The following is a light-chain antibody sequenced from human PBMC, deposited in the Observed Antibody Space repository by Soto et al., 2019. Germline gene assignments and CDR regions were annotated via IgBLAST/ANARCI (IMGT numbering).Light chain of an antibody. CDR3: SSYTTSNTYV. J-gene: IGLJ1*01. CDR2: EVS. Sequence: QSVLTQPASVSGYPGQSITISCTGRSSDVGAYNYVSWFQQHPGKAPKFMIYEVSNRPSGVSNRFSGSKSGNTASLTVSGLQAEDEADYYCSSYTTSNTYVFGTGTKGTVL. CDR1: SSDVGAYNY. V-gene: IGLV2-14*01.